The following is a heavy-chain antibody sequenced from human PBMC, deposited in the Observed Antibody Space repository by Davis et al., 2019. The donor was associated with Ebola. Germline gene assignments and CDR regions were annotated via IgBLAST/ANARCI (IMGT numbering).Heavy chain of an antibody. D-gene: IGHD2-15*01. J-gene: IGHJ3*02. CDR2: ISWNSGSI. V-gene: IGHV3-9*01. CDR3: AKAGYCSGGSCYSGGFIVAFDI. Sequence: SLKISCAASGFTFDDCAMHWVRQAPGKGLEWVSGISWNSGSIGYADSVKGRFTISRDNAKNSLYLQMNSLRAEDTALYYCAKAGYCSGGSCYSGGFIVAFDIWGQGTMVTVSS. CDR1: GFTFDDCA.